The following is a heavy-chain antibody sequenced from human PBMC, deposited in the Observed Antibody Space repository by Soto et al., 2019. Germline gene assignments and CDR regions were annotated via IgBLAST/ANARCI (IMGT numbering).Heavy chain of an antibody. CDR2: ISAYDGNT. Sequence: GASVKLSCKASGYTFTSYGISWVRQAPGQGLEWMGWISAYDGNTNYAQKLQGRVTMTTDTSTSTAYMELRSLRSDDTAVYYCARGPIVVVPAAPDYWGQGTLVTVS. V-gene: IGHV1-18*01. CDR1: GYTFTSYG. J-gene: IGHJ4*02. D-gene: IGHD2-2*01. CDR3: ARGPIVVVPAAPDY.